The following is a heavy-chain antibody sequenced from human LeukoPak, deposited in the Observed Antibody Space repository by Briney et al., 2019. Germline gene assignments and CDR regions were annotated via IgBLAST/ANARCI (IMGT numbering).Heavy chain of an antibody. CDR2: INPSGGST. D-gene: IGHD2-21*02. Sequence: ASVKVSCKASGYTFNNHYMYWVRQAPGQGLEWMGVINPSGGSTSYAQKFQGRVTMTRDTSTRTVYMEVNSLRSEDTAVYYCARETLVVVTAIGVGGMDVWGQGTTVTVSS. CDR1: GYTFNNHY. CDR3: ARETLVVVTAIGVGGMDV. V-gene: IGHV1-46*02. J-gene: IGHJ6*02.